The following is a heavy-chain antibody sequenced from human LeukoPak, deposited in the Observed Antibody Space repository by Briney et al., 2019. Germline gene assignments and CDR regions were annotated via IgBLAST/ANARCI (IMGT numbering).Heavy chain of an antibody. CDR1: GGSISSYY. Sequence: PSEALSLTCIVSGGSISSYYWSWIRQPAGKGLDWIGRIYTSGSTNYNPSLKSRVTMSVDTSKNQFSLKLSSVTAADTAVYYCARGPAVAGYYYYYYMDVWGKGTTVTVSS. J-gene: IGHJ6*03. CDR2: IYTSGST. D-gene: IGHD6-19*01. CDR3: ARGPAVAGYYYYYYMDV. V-gene: IGHV4-4*07.